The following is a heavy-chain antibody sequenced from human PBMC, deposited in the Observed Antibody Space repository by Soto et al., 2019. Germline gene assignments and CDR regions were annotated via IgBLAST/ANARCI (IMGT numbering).Heavy chain of an antibody. CDR1: GDTISTGGYT. CDR3: ARRGHFENSGYARYFDF. J-gene: IGHJ2*01. CDR2: TYHSGNP. V-gene: IGHV4-30-2*01. D-gene: IGHD3-22*01. Sequence: SETLSLTCDVSGDTISTGGYTWAWIRQPPGKALEWIGHTYHSGNPYYNPSLKSRVIISVDTSKNQFSLKLSSVTAADTAVYYCARRGHFENSGYARYFDFWGRGILITGSS.